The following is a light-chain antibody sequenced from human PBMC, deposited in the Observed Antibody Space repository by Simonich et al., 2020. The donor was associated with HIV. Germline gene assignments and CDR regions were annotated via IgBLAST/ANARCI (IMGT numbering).Light chain of an antibody. V-gene: IGKV4-1*01. CDR1: QSVLYNSNNKNY. J-gene: IGKJ1*01. Sequence: DIVMTQSPDSLAVSLGERATINCKSSQSVLYNSNNKNYLAWYQQKPGQPPKLLIYGASTRESGVPDRFSASGSGTDFTLTISSLQAEDVAVYYCQQYYSTPPTFGQGTKVEIK. CDR3: QQYYSTPPT. CDR2: GAS.